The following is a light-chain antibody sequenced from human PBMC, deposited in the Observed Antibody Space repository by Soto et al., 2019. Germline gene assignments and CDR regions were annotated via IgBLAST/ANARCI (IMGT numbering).Light chain of an antibody. CDR1: QGIDTW. CDR3: QHYNSYSEA. CDR2: KAS. J-gene: IGKJ1*01. V-gene: IGKV1-5*03. Sequence: DIQMTQSPSILSASVGDRVTITCRASQGIDTWLAWYQQKPGKAPKLLIYKASTLKSGVLSRFSGSGSGTEFTLTISSLQPDDFATYYCQHYNSYSEAFGQGTKVDIK.